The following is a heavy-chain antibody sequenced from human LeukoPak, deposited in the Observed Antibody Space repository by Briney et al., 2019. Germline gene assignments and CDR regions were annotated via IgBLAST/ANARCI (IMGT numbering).Heavy chain of an antibody. CDR1: GFTFSRYW. D-gene: IGHD1-26*01. CDR2: IKQDGSEK. V-gene: IGHV3-7*01. J-gene: IGHJ4*02. Sequence: GGSLRLSCAASGFTFSRYWMTWVRQAPGKGLEWVANIKQDGSEKFYADSLKGRLIISRDNAKSSLYLLVNSLTVEDTAVYYCAREWDSGWGGTYFDNWGQGALVTVSS. CDR3: AREWDSGWGGTYFDN.